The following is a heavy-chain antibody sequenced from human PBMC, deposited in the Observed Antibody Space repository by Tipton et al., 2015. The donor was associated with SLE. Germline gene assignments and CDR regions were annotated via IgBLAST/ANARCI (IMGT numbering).Heavy chain of an antibody. Sequence: GSLRLSCAASGFTVSSNYMNWVRQAPGKGLEWASVIYSGGNTNYADSVKGRFTISRDNSKNMLYLQMNSLRTEDTAVYYCARAPSGRVVGTPTGHGYWGQGTLVTVSS. V-gene: IGHV3-53*05. D-gene: IGHD1-26*01. J-gene: IGHJ4*02. CDR2: IYSGGNT. CDR1: GFTVSSNY. CDR3: ARAPSGRVVGTPTGHGY.